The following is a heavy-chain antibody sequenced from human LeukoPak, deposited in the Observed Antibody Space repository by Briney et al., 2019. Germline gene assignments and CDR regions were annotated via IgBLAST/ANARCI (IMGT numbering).Heavy chain of an antibody. CDR3: ARADYGDYVDDAFDI. Sequence: GGSLRLSCAASGFTFSDYYMSWIRQAPGKGLEWVSYISSSGSTIYYADSVKGRFTISRDNAKNSLYLQMNSLRAEDTAVYCCARADYGDYVDDAFDIWGQGTMVTVSS. CDR1: GFTFSDYY. V-gene: IGHV3-11*01. CDR2: ISSSGSTI. D-gene: IGHD4-17*01. J-gene: IGHJ3*02.